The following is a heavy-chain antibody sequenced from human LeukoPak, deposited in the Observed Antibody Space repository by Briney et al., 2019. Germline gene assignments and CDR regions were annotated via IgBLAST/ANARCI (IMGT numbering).Heavy chain of an antibody. D-gene: IGHD2-2*01. Sequence: PGGSLRLSCAASGFTFSDYYMSWIRQAPGKGLEWVPYISSSGSTIYYADSVKGRFTISRDNAKNSLYLQMNSLRAEDTAVYYCARILSTPRYYYYYMDVWGKGTTVTVSS. J-gene: IGHJ6*03. CDR2: ISSSGSTI. CDR3: ARILSTPRYYYYYMDV. V-gene: IGHV3-11*01. CDR1: GFTFSDYY.